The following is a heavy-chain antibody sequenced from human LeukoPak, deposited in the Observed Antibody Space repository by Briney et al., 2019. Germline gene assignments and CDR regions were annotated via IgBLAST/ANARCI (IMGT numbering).Heavy chain of an antibody. CDR1: GGSISSYY. V-gene: IGHV4-4*07. D-gene: IGHD2-15*01. CDR2: IYTRGST. CDR3: ARGRYCSADICSGGDAFDI. J-gene: IGHJ3*02. Sequence: SETLSLTCTVSGGSISSYYWSWIRQPPGKGLEWIGRIYTRGSTNYNPSLRSRVTMSVDTSKNQFSLKLSSVTAADTAVYYCARGRYCSADICSGGDAFDIWGQGTMVSVSS.